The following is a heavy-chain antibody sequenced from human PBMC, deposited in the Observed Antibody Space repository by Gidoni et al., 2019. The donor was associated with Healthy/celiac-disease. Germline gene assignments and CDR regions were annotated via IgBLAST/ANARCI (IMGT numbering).Heavy chain of an antibody. Sequence: EVQLVESGGGLVQPGGSLRLSCAASGFTFSSYWMSWVRQAPGKGLEWVANIKQDGSEKYYVDSVKGRFTISRDNAKNSLYLQMNSLRAEDKAVYYCAREKYYDFWSGYYLYYYYYGMDVWGQGTTVTVSS. J-gene: IGHJ6*02. V-gene: IGHV3-7*01. D-gene: IGHD3-3*01. CDR2: IKQDGSEK. CDR1: GFTFSSYW. CDR3: AREKYYDFWSGYYLYYYYYGMDV.